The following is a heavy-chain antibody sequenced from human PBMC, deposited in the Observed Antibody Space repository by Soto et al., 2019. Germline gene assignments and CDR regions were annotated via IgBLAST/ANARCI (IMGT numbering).Heavy chain of an antibody. Sequence: EVQLLESGGGFVEPGWSLRLSCAASGLTFSNYPMTWVRQAPGKGLEWVSSTSGSGGSTYYADSVKGRFTISRDNSKNTLYLQMNSLRAEDTAVYYCAKEQTHSQADTSSIFDYWGQGTLVIVSS. CDR2: TSGSGGST. J-gene: IGHJ4*02. CDR3: AKEQTHSQADTSSIFDY. D-gene: IGHD2-2*01. CDR1: GLTFSNYP. V-gene: IGHV3-23*01.